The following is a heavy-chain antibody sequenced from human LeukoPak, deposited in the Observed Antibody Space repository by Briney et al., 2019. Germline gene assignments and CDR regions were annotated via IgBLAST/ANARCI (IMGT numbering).Heavy chain of an antibody. CDR1: GFTVRSDD. J-gene: IGHJ6*02. CDR3: ARAAAGRAYYHYGMDV. Sequence: GGSPRLSCAAFGFTVRSDDMNWVRQAPGKGLEWVSILQSDGTPSYAGSVKGRFAISRDISKNTLDLQMNSLRADDTAVYYCARAAAGRAYYHYGMDVWGQGTTVTVSS. D-gene: IGHD6-13*01. CDR2: LQSDGTP. V-gene: IGHV3-53*01.